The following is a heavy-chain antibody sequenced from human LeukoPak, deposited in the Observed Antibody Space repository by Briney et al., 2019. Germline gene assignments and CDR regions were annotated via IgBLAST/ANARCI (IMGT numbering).Heavy chain of an antibody. Sequence: PGGSLSLSCAASGLTFSDHAMGWVRQAPGKGLEWLSSISGSSGNTYYADSVKGRYSISRDNSKNTVFLQINRLRAEDTAIYYCANWGAGTKGLYWGQGTLVTVSS. J-gene: IGHJ4*02. CDR3: ANWGAGTKGLY. V-gene: IGHV3-23*01. D-gene: IGHD1-1*01. CDR2: ISGSSGNT. CDR1: GLTFSDHA.